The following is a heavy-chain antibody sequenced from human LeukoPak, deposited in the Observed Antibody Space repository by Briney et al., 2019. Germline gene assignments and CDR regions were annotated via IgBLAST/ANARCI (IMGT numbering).Heavy chain of an antibody. CDR1: GGSIRSYY. D-gene: IGHD3-10*01. CDR2: IYYSGST. V-gene: IGHV4-59*01. CDR3: ARTYYYGSYYMDV. J-gene: IGHJ6*03. Sequence: SETLSLTCTVSGGSIRSYYWSWIRQPPGKGLEWIGYIYYSGSTNYNPSLKSRVTISVDTSKNQFSLKLSSVTAADTAVYYCARTYYYGSYYMDVWGKGTTVTISS.